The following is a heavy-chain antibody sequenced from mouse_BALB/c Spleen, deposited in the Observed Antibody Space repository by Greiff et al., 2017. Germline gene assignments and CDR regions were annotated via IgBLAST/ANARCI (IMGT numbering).Heavy chain of an antibody. Sequence: EVKLVESGGGLVQPGGSRKLSCAASGFTFSDYGMAWVRQAPGKGPEWVAFISNLAYSIYYADTVTGRFTITRENAKNTLYLEMSSLRSEDTAMYYCARVSYGNYVFDYWGQGTTLTVSS. D-gene: IGHD2-1*01. CDR1: GFTFSDYG. V-gene: IGHV5-15*02. CDR2: ISNLAYSI. J-gene: IGHJ2*01. CDR3: ARVSYGNYVFDY.